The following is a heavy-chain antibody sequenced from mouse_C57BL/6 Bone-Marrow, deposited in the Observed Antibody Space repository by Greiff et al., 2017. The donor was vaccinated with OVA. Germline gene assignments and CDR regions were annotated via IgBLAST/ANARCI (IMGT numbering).Heavy chain of an antibody. J-gene: IGHJ3*01. V-gene: IGHV1-15*01. Sequence: QVQLQQSGAELVRPGASVTLSCKASGYTFTDYEMHWVKQTPVHGLEWIGAIDPETGGTAYNQKFKGKAILTADKSSSTAYMELRSLTSEDSAVYYCTRRRAYYSFAYWGQGTLVTVSA. CDR3: TRRRAYYSFAY. D-gene: IGHD2-10*01. CDR2: IDPETGGT. CDR1: GYTFTDYE.